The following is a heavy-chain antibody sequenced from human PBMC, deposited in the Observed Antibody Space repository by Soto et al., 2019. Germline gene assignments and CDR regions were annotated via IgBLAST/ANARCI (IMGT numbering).Heavy chain of an antibody. D-gene: IGHD3-3*01. V-gene: IGHV3-15*07. Sequence: GSLRPSFAASWFTFRNAWVNWVPQGPRKGAGCVGLIKSKTDGGTTDYAAPVKGRFTTSRDDSKNTLYLQMNSLKTEDTAVYYCTTRITIFGVVNLSPIMDVWGQGTTVTVSS. CDR1: WFTFRNAW. CDR3: TTRITIFGVVNLSPIMDV. CDR2: IKSKTDGGTT. J-gene: IGHJ6*02.